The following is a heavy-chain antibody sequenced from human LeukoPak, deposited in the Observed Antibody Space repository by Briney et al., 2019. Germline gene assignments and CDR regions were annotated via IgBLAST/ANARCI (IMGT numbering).Heavy chain of an antibody. J-gene: IGHJ4*02. Sequence: ASVKVSCKASGYTFNSHGINWVRQATGQGLEWMGWMNPNSGNTGYAQKFQGRVTITRNTSISTAYMELSSLRSEDTAVYYCARVGYSYGFGNDYWGQGTLVTVSS. D-gene: IGHD5-18*01. CDR3: ARVGYSYGFGNDY. CDR1: GYTFNSHG. CDR2: MNPNSGNT. V-gene: IGHV1-8*03.